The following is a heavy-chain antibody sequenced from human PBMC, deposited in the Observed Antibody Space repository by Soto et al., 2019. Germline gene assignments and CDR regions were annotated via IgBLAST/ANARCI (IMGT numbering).Heavy chain of an antibody. CDR3: ARPGFKAASEADYYYMDV. Sequence: PSETLSLTCTVSGGSISRYYWSWIRQPPGKGLEWIGYIYYSGSTNYNPSLKSRVTISVDTSKNQFSLKLSSVTAADTAVYYCARPGFKAASEADYYYMDVWGKGTTVTVSS. J-gene: IGHJ6*03. V-gene: IGHV4-59*08. CDR2: IYYSGST. D-gene: IGHD6-13*01. CDR1: GGSISRYY.